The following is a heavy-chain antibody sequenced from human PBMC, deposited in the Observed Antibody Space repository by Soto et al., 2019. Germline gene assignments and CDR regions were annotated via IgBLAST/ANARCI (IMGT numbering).Heavy chain of an antibody. D-gene: IGHD1-1*01. Sequence: QVQLQQWGAGLVKPSETLSLSCAVYGQSFSGHSWAWIRQSPGKGLEWIGEINESGSTYYNPSLKSRVTISADTSKNQFSLKLSSVSAADTAVYFCARGSGIVALPGELEDVNYDYWGQGTLANVSS. CDR2: INESGST. CDR3: ARGSGIVALPGELEDVNYDY. V-gene: IGHV4-34*01. CDR1: GQSFSGHS. J-gene: IGHJ4*02.